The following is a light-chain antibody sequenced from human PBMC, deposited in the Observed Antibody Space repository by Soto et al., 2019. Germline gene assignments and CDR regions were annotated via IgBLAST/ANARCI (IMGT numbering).Light chain of an antibody. CDR1: QSVSNNY. CDR2: GSS. J-gene: IGKJ2*01. Sequence: EVVLTQSPGTLSLSPGERATLSCRASQSVSNNYLAWYQQKPGQAPRLLIFGSSDRATGIPDRFSGSGSGTDSTLTISRLEPEDFAMYYCQQYGSSPPYTFGLGTKLEIK. CDR3: QQYGSSPPYT. V-gene: IGKV3-20*01.